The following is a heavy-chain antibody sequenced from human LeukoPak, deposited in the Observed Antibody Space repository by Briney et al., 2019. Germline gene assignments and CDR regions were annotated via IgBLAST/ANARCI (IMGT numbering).Heavy chain of an antibody. V-gene: IGHV1-46*03. CDR1: GYTFTSYY. CDR2: INPSGGST. D-gene: IGHD6-6*01. Sequence: ASVKVFCKASGYTFTSYYMHWVRQAPGQGLEWMGIINPSGGSTSYAQKFQGRVTMTRDTSTSTVYMELSSLRSEDTAVYSCARVVSSSSSKGLLGYWGQGTLVTVSS. J-gene: IGHJ4*02. CDR3: ARVVSSSSSKGLLGY.